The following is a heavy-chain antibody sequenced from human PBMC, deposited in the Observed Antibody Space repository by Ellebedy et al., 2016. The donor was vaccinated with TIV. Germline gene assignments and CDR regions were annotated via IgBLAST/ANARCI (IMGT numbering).Heavy chain of an antibody. D-gene: IGHD1-26*01. Sequence: GESLKISCAASGFMFNTYAMHWVRQAPGKGLAWVAIISYDSGNKFYTDSVKGRFTVPSDNAKNTLYLHLDGLRVEDTAIYDWAKAGGGGAPDDYWGQGTLVTVSS. V-gene: IGHV3-30*18. J-gene: IGHJ4*02. CDR1: GFMFNTYA. CDR2: ISYDSGNK. CDR3: AKAGGGGAPDDY.